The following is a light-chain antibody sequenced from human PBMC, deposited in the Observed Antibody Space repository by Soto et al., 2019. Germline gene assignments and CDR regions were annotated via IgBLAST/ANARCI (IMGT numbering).Light chain of an antibody. CDR2: SAS. V-gene: IGKV1-39*01. CDR3: QQSYAIPLT. Sequence: DIQMTQSPSSLSASKGDRVTITCRPSQTISTYLNWYQQKPGKAPKLLIYSASTLQSGVPSRFSGSGSGADFTLTIAGLQPGDFATYYCQQSYAIPLTFGGGTKVDIK. J-gene: IGKJ4*01. CDR1: QTISTY.